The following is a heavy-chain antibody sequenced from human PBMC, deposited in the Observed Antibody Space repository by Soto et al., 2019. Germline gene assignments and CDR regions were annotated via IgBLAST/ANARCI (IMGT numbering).Heavy chain of an antibody. CDR3: ARDHHRYSGYDYVDY. D-gene: IGHD5-12*01. CDR2: IDNDGSSR. CDR1: GFTFSSNW. Sequence: GGSLRLSCAASGFTFSSNWMHWVRQGPGKGLVWVSRIDNDGSSRDYADSVKGRFTISRDNAKNSLYLQMNSLRAEDTAVYYCARDHHRYSGYDYVDYWGQGTLVTVSS. J-gene: IGHJ4*02. V-gene: IGHV3-74*01.